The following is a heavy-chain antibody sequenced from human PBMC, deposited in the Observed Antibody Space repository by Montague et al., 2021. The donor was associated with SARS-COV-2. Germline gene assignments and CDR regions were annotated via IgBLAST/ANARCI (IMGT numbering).Heavy chain of an antibody. Sequence: SETLSLTCTVSGGSVSSYYWSWIRQSPGKGLQWLGYIYYSGSTNYNPSLKSRVTISVDTSKNQFSLKPSSVTAADTAVYYCASQVPDFWSGIDYWGQGTLVTVPP. D-gene: IGHD3-3*01. CDR2: IYYSGST. CDR1: GGSVSSYY. V-gene: IGHV4-59*02. J-gene: IGHJ4*02. CDR3: ASQVPDFWSGIDY.